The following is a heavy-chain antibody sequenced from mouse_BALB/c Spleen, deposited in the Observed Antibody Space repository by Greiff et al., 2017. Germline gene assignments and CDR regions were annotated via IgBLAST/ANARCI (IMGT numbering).Heavy chain of an antibody. V-gene: IGHV5-9-3*01. CDR2: ISSGGSYT. D-gene: IGHD2-3*01. J-gene: IGHJ2*01. CDR3: ARDNGYYVLDY. Sequence: DVQLVESGGGLVKPGGSLKLSCAASGFTFSSYAMSWVRQTPEKRLEWVATISSGGSYTYYPDSVKGRFTISRDNAKNTLYLEMSSLRSEDTAMYYCARDNGYYVLDYWGQGTTLTDSS. CDR1: GFTFSSYA.